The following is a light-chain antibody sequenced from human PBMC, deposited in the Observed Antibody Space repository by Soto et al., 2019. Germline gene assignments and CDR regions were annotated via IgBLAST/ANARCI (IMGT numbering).Light chain of an antibody. Sequence: DIQMTQSTSSLSASVGDRVTISCRASQTISTALNWYQQRPGKAPKLLIYAAYILQSGVPSRFSGSGFGTDFTLTISSLPPEDFATYYCQQSYSTPTFGGGTKVEVK. CDR3: QQSYSTPT. CDR1: QTISTA. J-gene: IGKJ4*01. V-gene: IGKV1-39*01. CDR2: AAY.